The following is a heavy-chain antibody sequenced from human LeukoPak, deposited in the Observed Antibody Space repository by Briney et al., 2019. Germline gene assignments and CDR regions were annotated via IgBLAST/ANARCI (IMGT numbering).Heavy chain of an antibody. V-gene: IGHV1-18*01. CDR3: ARALLWFGEPSHIDY. CDR2: ITAYNDNT. D-gene: IGHD3-10*01. J-gene: IGHJ4*02. Sequence: ASVNVSCEASGYTFTSYGISWVRQAPGQGLEWMGWITAYNDNTNYAQKLQGRVTMTTDTSTSTAYMELRSLRSDDTAVYYCARALLWFGEPSHIDYWGQGTLVTASS. CDR1: GYTFTSYG.